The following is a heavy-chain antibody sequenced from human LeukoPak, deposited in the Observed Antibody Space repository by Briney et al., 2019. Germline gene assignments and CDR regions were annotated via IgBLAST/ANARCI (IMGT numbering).Heavy chain of an antibody. CDR3: ATYYYDSSGSWRFDY. J-gene: IGHJ4*02. D-gene: IGHD3-22*01. CDR1: GGSISSSSYY. CDR2: IYYSGST. V-gene: IGHV4-39*01. Sequence: SETLSLTCTVSGGSISSSSYYWGWIRQPPGKGLEWIGSIYYSGSTYYNPSLKSRVTISVDTSKNQFSLKLSSVTAADTAVYYCATYYYDSSGSWRFDYWGQGTLVTVSS.